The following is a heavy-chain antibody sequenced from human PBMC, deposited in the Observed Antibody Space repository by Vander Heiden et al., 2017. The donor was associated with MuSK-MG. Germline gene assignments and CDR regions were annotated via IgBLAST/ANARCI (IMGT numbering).Heavy chain of an antibody. CDR3: ARGPGDAFDI. J-gene: IGHJ3*02. Sequence: QVQLQESGPGLVKPSETRSLPCTSSGCSIISYFWSWIRQPPGKGLEWIGYIYYSGSTNYNPSLKSRVTISVDTSKNQFSLKLSSVTAADTAVYYCARGPGDAFDIWGQGTMVTVSS. CDR1: GCSIISYF. CDR2: IYYSGST. V-gene: IGHV4-59*01.